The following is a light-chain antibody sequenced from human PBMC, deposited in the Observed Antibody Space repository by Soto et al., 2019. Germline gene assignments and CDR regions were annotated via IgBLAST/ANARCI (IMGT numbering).Light chain of an antibody. CDR3: SSYVGGDFVV. J-gene: IGLJ2*01. CDR1: SSDVGGYNY. V-gene: IGLV2-8*01. Sequence: QSVLTQPPSASGYPGQSVTISCTGTSSDVGGYNYVSWYQHHPGKVPKLMIYEVSKRPSGVPHRFSGSKSGNTPSLTVSWLQPEDESDYCCSSYVGGDFVVFGGGTKLTVL. CDR2: EVS.